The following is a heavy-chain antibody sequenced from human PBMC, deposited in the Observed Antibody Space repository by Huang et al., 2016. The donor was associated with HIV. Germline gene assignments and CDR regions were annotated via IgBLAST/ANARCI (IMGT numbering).Heavy chain of an antibody. V-gene: IGHV4-34*01. D-gene: IGHD1-1*01. CDR3: ARERMMSWLDDHDAFDI. J-gene: IGHJ3*02. CDR2: LNHSGST. CDR1: GGSFSGYY. Sequence: QVQLQQWGAGLLKPSETLSLTCAVYGGSFSGYYWSRIRQSPGKGLEWIGELNHSGSTNYNPSLKSRLTISVDTSKNQFSLKLSSGTAADTAVYYCARERMMSWLDDHDAFDIWGQGTMVTVSS.